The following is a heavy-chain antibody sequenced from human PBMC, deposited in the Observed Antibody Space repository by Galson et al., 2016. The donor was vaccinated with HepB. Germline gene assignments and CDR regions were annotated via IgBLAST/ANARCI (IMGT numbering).Heavy chain of an antibody. CDR2: IYSGGTT. J-gene: IGHJ5*02. D-gene: IGHD1-26*01. Sequence: SLRLSCAASDFTVSSNYMSWVRQPPGKGLECVAVIYSGGTTKYADPVKGRFTTSRDNSENTLYLQMDSLRAEATAVYYCESVVGSCTGGSCLRKGWFDPWGQGTLVTVSS. V-gene: IGHV3-53*01. CDR3: ESVVGSCTGGSCLRKGWFDP. CDR1: DFTVSSNY.